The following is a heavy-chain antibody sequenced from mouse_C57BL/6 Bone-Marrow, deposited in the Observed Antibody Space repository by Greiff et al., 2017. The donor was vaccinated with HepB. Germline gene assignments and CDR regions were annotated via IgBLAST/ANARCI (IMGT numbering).Heavy chain of an antibody. V-gene: IGHV1-64*01. CDR3: ARVKEVITTKWYFDV. CDR2: IQPNSGST. Sequence: VQLQQPGAELVKPGASVKLSCKASGYTFTSYWMHWVKQRPGQGLEWIGMIQPNSGSTKYNEKFKSKATLTVDKSSSTAYMQLSSLTSEDSAVYYCARVKEVITTKWYFDVWGTVTTVTVSS. D-gene: IGHD1-1*01. CDR1: GYTFTSYW. J-gene: IGHJ1*03.